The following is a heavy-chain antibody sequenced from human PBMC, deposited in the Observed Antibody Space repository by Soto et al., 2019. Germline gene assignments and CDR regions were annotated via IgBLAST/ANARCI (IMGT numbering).Heavy chain of an antibody. CDR1: DGYVSNRSYY. CDR3: AGRNSLASVSLNFRELANYPWTEP. V-gene: IGHV4-39*01. CDR2: VYYSGST. Sequence: SETLSLPCTVSDGYVSNRSYYWSWVSQTPGKGLGWIGRVYYSGSTYYNPSLKSRVTISVDTSNNQFSLNLNSVTASDTAVYYCAGRNSLASVSLNFRELANYPWTEPWGPGTLVTVSS. D-gene: IGHD3-10*01. J-gene: IGHJ5*02.